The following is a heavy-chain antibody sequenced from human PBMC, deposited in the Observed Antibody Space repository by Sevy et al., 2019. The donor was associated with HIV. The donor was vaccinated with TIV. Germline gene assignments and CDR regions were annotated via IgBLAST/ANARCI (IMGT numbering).Heavy chain of an antibody. J-gene: IGHJ4*02. D-gene: IGHD4-17*01. V-gene: IGHV3-9*01. CDR1: GFTFHDCA. CDR3: AKGPHLSTDYLDS. CDR2: ISWNGDTI. Sequence: GGSLRLSCAASGFTFHDCAMHWVRQAPGKGLEWVSSISWNGDTIHYADSVKGRFTISRDNAKTSLYLQMTSLRTEDTALYYCAKGPHLSTDYLDSWGRGTPVTVSS.